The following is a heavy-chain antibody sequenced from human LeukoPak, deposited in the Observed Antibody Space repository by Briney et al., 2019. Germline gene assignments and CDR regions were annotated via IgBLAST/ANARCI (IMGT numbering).Heavy chain of an antibody. V-gene: IGHV3-30-3*01. CDR3: ARGRPLVVVPAAEDDWFDP. CDR2: ISYDGSNK. D-gene: IGHD2-2*01. CDR1: GFIFSSYA. J-gene: IGHJ5*02. Sequence: GRSLRLSCAASGFIFSSYAMHWVRQAPGKGLEWVAVISYDGSNKYYADSVKGRFTISRDNSKNTLYLQMNSLRAEDTAVYYCARGRPLVVVPAAEDDWFDPWGQGTLVTVSS.